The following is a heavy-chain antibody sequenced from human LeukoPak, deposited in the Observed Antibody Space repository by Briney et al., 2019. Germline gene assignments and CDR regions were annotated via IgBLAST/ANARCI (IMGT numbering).Heavy chain of an antibody. J-gene: IGHJ5*02. V-gene: IGHV3-33*06. D-gene: IGHD2-8*02. CDR1: GFTFSSYG. CDR3: AKDTGWFDP. CDR2: IWYDGSNK. Sequence: GRSLRLSCAASGFTFSSYGMHWARQAPGKGLEWVAVIWYDGSNKYYADSVKGRFTISRDNSENTLYLQMNSLRAEDTAVYYCAKDTGWFDPWGQGTLVTVSS.